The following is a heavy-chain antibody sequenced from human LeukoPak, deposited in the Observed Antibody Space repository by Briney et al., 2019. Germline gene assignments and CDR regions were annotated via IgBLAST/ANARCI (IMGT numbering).Heavy chain of an antibody. D-gene: IGHD2-2*01. J-gene: IGHJ6*03. CDR2: ISAYNGNT. CDR3: ARAYPRAYYYYYYMDV. Sequence: GASVTVSCKASGCTSTSYGISWVRQAPGQGLEWMGWISAYNGNTNYAQKLQGRVTMTTDTSTGTAYMELRSLRSDDTAVYYCARAYPRAYYYYYYMDVWGKGTTVTVSS. V-gene: IGHV1-18*01. CDR1: GCTSTSYG.